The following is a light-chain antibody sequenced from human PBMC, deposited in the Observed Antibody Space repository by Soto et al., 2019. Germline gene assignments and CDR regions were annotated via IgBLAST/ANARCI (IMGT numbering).Light chain of an antibody. CDR1: QGVQNR. J-gene: IGKJ5*01. V-gene: IGKV1-13*02. Sequence: AIQLTQSPSSLSASVGDTVTITCRASQGVQNRLTWYQQKPGKPPKLLISNVSNLENGVPSSFSGSGSGTDFTLPFNSLQPGDFATYYCRQLSSYPFTFGQGTRL. CDR3: RQLSSYPFT. CDR2: NVS.